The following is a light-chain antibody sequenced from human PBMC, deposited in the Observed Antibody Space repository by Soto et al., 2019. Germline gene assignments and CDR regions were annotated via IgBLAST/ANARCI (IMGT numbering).Light chain of an antibody. CDR2: APS. CDR3: QQCYSPPPP. Sequence: VSEYVGDRGTITCRKSQSISSYLNGCRQKPWKGPKVRSFAPSSVQSGAPSRYSGSGSGTVFPPTIRSLQPEVFATYYCQQCYSPPPPFAQG. CDR1: QSISSY. J-gene: IGKJ1*01. V-gene: IGKV1-39*01.